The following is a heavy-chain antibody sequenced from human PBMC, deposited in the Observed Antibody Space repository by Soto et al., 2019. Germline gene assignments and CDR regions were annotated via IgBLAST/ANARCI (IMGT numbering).Heavy chain of an antibody. Sequence: EVQLVESGGGLVQPGGSLRLSCAASGFTFSSYSMNWVRQAPGKGLEWVSYISSSSSTIYYADSVKGRFTISRDNAKNSLYLRMNSLRDEDTAVYYCARDPDYYDSSGYYPEYFQHWGQGTLVTVSS. CDR3: ARDPDYYDSSGYYPEYFQH. CDR1: GFTFSSYS. J-gene: IGHJ1*01. V-gene: IGHV3-48*02. CDR2: ISSSSSTI. D-gene: IGHD3-22*01.